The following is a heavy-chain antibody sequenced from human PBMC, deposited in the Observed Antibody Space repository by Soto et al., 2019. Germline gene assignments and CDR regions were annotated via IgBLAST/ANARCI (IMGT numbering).Heavy chain of an antibody. CDR3: ARGTGELLWFGELLSTTDYYYYGMDV. J-gene: IGHJ6*02. CDR2: IIPIFGTA. CDR1: GGTFSSYA. D-gene: IGHD3-10*01. V-gene: IGHV1-69*06. Sequence: ASVKVSCKASGGTFSSYAISWVRQAPGQGLEWMGGIIPIFGTANYAQKFQGRVTITADKSTSTAYMELSSLRSEDTAVYYCARGTGELLWFGELLSTTDYYYYGMDVWGQGTTVTVSS.